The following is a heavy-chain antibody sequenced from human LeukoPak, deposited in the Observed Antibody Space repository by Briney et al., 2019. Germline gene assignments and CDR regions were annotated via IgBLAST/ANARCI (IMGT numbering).Heavy chain of an antibody. J-gene: IGHJ6*02. CDR1: GFTFGDYA. CDR3: TGSKWLVPGWGAGYFYGMDV. V-gene: IGHV3-49*04. D-gene: IGHD6-19*01. Sequence: SGGSLRLSCTASGFTFGDYAMNWVRQAPGKGLEWVGFIRSKAYGGTTEYAASVKGRFTISRDDSKSIAYLQMNSLKTEDTAVEYRTGSKWLVPGWGAGYFYGMDVWGQGTTVTVSS. CDR2: IRSKAYGGTT.